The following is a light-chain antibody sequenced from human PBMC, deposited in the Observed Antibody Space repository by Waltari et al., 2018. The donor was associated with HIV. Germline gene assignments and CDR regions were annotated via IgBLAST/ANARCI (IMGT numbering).Light chain of an antibody. CDR3: QQYGGTSGLT. CDR1: QSVDSTY. CDR2: AAA. J-gene: IGKJ4*01. V-gene: IGKV3-20*01. Sequence: EIVLTQSPGTLSLSPGERATLSCRASQSVDSTYLAWYQHKAGQAPRLLIYAAASRVTGIPDRFRGSGSGTDFTLTISRLEPEDYAVYYCQQYGGTSGLTFGGGTKVEIK.